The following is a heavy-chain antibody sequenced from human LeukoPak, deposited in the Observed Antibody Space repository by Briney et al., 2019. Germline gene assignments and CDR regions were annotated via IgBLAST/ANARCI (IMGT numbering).Heavy chain of an antibody. J-gene: IGHJ4*02. V-gene: IGHV4-39*01. CDR2: IYYSGSA. Sequence: SETLSLTCTVSGGSISSSSYYWGWIRQPPGKGLEWIGSIYYSGSAYYNPSLKSRVTISVDTSKNQFSLKLSSVTAADTAVYYCARGGSYSSSWYVDYWGQGTLVTVSS. CDR3: ARGGSYSSSWYVDY. D-gene: IGHD6-13*01. CDR1: GGSISSSSYY.